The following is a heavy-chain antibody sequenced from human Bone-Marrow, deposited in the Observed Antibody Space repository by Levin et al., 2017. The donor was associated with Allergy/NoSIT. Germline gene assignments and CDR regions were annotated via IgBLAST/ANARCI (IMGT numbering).Heavy chain of an antibody. Sequence: PGGSLRLSCAASGFTFSSYWMHWVRQAPGKGLVWVSRINSDGSSTSYADSVKGRFTISRDNAKNTLYLQMNSLRAEDTAVYYCASGGYCSGGSCYDDAFDIWGQGTMVTVSS. V-gene: IGHV3-74*01. CDR3: ASGGYCSGGSCYDDAFDI. CDR1: GFTFSSYW. CDR2: INSDGSST. D-gene: IGHD2-15*01. J-gene: IGHJ3*02.